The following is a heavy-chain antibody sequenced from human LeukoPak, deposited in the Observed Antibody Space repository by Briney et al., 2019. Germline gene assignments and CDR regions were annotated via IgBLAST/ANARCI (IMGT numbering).Heavy chain of an antibody. Sequence: PSETLSLTCAVYGGSFSGYYWSWIRQPPGKGLEWIGEINYSGSTNYNPSLKSRVTISVDTPKNQFSLKLSSVTAADTAVYYCARFLSDRYCSSTSCYNRDVWGKGTTVTVSS. V-gene: IGHV4-34*01. D-gene: IGHD2-2*02. CDR1: GGSFSGYY. J-gene: IGHJ6*03. CDR2: INYSGST. CDR3: ARFLSDRYCSSTSCYNRDV.